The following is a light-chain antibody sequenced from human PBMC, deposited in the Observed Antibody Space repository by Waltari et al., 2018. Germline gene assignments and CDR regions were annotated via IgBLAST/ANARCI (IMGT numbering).Light chain of an antibody. J-gene: IGLJ3*02. V-gene: IGLV2-14*03. CDR1: SSDVGGYNF. Sequence: QSALTQPASVSGSPGQSITISCTGTSSDVGGYNFFSWYQQYPGKAPKLMIYDVNKRPSGVSNRFSGSKSGNTDSLSISGLQAEDEADYYCNSFTSSSTWVFGGGTKVTVL. CDR2: DVN. CDR3: NSFTSSSTWV.